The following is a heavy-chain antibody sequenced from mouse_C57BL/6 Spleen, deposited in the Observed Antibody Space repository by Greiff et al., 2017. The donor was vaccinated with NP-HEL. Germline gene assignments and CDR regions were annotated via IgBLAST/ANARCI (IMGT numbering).Heavy chain of an antibody. J-gene: IGHJ2*01. CDR1: GYTFTSYW. Sequence: QVQLQQPGAELVKPGASVKLSCKASGYTFTSYWMHWVKQRPGQGLEWIGMIHPNSGSTNYNEKFKSKATLTVDKTSSTAYMQLSSLTSEDSAVYYCARGWLLGYFDYWGQGTTLTVSS. V-gene: IGHV1-64*01. CDR3: ARGWLLGYFDY. D-gene: IGHD2-3*01. CDR2: IHPNSGST.